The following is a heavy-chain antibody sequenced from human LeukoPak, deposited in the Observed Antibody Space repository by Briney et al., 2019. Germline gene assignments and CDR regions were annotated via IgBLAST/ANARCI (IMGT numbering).Heavy chain of an antibody. CDR2: IRYDGSNK. J-gene: IGHJ4*02. Sequence: PGGPLRPSCAASGITFRSNGMHWVRQAPGKGLEWVAFIRYDGSNKYYADSLKGRFTISRDNSKNTLYLQMNSPRAEDTAVYYCAKVQHDYGYWGQGTLVTVSS. V-gene: IGHV3-30*02. CDR3: AKVQHDYGY. D-gene: IGHD4-17*01. CDR1: GITFRSNG.